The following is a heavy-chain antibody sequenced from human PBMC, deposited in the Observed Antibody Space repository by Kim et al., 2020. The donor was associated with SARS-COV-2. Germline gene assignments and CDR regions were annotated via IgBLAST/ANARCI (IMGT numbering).Heavy chain of an antibody. J-gene: IGHJ6*02. D-gene: IGHD4-17*01. CDR2: INHSGST. CDR1: GGSFSGYY. V-gene: IGHV4-34*01. CDR3: ARGRGKGLRLPAGMDV. Sequence: SETLSLTCAVYGGSFSGYYWSWIRQPPGKGLEWIGEINHSGSTNYNPSLKSRVTISVDTSKNQFSLKLSSVTAADTAVYYCARGRGKGLRLPAGMDVWGQGTTVTVSS.